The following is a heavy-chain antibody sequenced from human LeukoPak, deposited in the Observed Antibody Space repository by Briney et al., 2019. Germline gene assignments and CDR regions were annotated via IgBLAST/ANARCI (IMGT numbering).Heavy chain of an antibody. CDR3: AALRYCSGGKCFPPVSNGMDV. V-gene: IGHV1-69*04. D-gene: IGHD2-15*01. CDR2: IIPILGIA. J-gene: IGHJ6*02. CDR1: GGTLSSYG. Sequence: GAAVRVSCTASGGTLSSYGMSWVRQAPGEGLEWMGRIIPILGIANYAQKFQGRVTITGDKATSTAYMELSSLRSEDTAVYYCAALRYCSGGKCFPPVSNGMDVWGQGTTITVSS.